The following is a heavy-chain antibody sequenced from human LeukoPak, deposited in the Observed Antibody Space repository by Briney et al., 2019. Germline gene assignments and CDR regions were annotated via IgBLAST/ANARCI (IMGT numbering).Heavy chain of an antibody. Sequence: SETLSLTCTVSGGSISSYYWSWIRQPAGKGLEWIGRIYTSGSTNYNPSLKSRVTISVDTSKNQFSLKLSSVTAADTAVYYCARRRVYYYDSSGYYKKSYWYFDLWGRGTLVTVSS. V-gene: IGHV4-4*07. CDR1: GGSISSYY. J-gene: IGHJ2*01. CDR2: IYTSGST. CDR3: ARRRVYYYDSSGYYKKSYWYFDL. D-gene: IGHD3-22*01.